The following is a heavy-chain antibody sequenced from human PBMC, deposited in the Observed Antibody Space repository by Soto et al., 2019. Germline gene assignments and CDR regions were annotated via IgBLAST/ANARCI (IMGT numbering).Heavy chain of an antibody. D-gene: IGHD6-13*01. Sequence: PSETLSLTCTVSGGSISSFYWSWIRQPAGKGPEWIGRIYSGGRNDYNPSLKSRVTMSVDTSKNQFSLRLSPVTAADTAMYYCARGSSRWDYWGQGTLVTVSS. V-gene: IGHV4-4*07. CDR1: GGSISSFY. CDR3: ARGSSRWDY. J-gene: IGHJ4*02. CDR2: IYSGGRN.